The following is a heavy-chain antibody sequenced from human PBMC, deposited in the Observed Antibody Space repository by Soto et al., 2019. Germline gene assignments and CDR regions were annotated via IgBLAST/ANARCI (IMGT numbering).Heavy chain of an antibody. CDR1: GGTFSSYA. CDR2: IIPIFGTA. Sequence: ASVKVSCKASGGTFSSYAISWVRQAPGQGLEWMGGIIPIFGTANYAQKFQGRVTITADKSTSTAYMELSSLRSEDTAVYYCARDYCSSTSCPFRGNWFDPWGQGTLVTVS. CDR3: ARDYCSSTSCPFRGNWFDP. D-gene: IGHD2-2*01. J-gene: IGHJ5*02. V-gene: IGHV1-69*06.